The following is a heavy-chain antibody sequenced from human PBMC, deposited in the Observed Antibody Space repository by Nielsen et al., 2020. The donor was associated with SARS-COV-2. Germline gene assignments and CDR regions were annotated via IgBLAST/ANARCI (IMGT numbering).Heavy chain of an antibody. Sequence: GESLKISCAASGFTFSSYSMNWVRQAPGKGLEWVSSISSSSSYIYYADSVKGRFTISRDNAKNSLYLQMNSLRAEDTAVYYCARVEGSSWYRGYYYYGMDVWGQGTTVTVSS. J-gene: IGHJ6*02. V-gene: IGHV3-21*01. D-gene: IGHD6-13*01. CDR2: ISSSSSYI. CDR1: GFTFSSYS. CDR3: ARVEGSSWYRGYYYYGMDV.